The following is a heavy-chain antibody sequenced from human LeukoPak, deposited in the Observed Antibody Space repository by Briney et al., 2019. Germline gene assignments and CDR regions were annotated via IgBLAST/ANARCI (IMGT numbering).Heavy chain of an antibody. V-gene: IGHV3-74*01. Sequence: PGGSLRLSCAASGFTFSSYWMHWVRQAPGKGLMWVSRINSDGISTSYPDSVKGRFTISRDNAKNTLYLQMNSLRAEDTAVYYCARGRDGYSDYWGQGTLVTVSS. CDR3: ARGRDGYSDY. D-gene: IGHD5-24*01. J-gene: IGHJ4*02. CDR1: GFTFSSYW. CDR2: INSDGIST.